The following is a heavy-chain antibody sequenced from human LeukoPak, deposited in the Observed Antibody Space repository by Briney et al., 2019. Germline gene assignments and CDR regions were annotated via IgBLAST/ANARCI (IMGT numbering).Heavy chain of an antibody. Sequence: PGGSLRLSCAASGFTFSNAWMSWVRQAPGKGLEWVGRIKSKTDGGTTDYAAPVKGRFTISRDDSKNTLYLQMNSLKTEDTAVYYCTTGSIRFLEWLLTLPEFDYWGQGTLVTVSS. CDR1: GFTFSNAW. CDR2: IKSKTDGGTT. CDR3: TTGSIRFLEWLLTLPEFDY. D-gene: IGHD3-3*01. V-gene: IGHV3-15*01. J-gene: IGHJ4*02.